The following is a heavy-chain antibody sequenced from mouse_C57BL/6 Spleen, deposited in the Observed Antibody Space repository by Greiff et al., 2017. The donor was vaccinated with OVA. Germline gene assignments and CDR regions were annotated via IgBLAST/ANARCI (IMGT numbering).Heavy chain of an antibody. V-gene: IGHV5-16*01. D-gene: IGHD1-1*01. CDR1: GFTFSDYY. J-gene: IGHJ1*03. Sequence: EVHLVESEGGLVQPGSSMKLSCTASGFTFSDYYMAWVRQVPEKGLEWVANINYDGSSTYYLDSLKSRFIISRDNAKNILYLQMSSLKSEDTATYYCARGEFITTVVGYFDAWGTGTTVTVSS. CDR3: ARGEFITTVVGYFDA. CDR2: INYDGSST.